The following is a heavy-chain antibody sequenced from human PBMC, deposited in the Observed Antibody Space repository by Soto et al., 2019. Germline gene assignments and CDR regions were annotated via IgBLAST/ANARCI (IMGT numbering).Heavy chain of an antibody. J-gene: IGHJ6*02. CDR2: IIPIFGTA. CDR3: ARGSTIFGVVEYYYYGMDV. Sequence: SVKVSCKASGGTFSSYAISWVRQAPGQGLEWMGGIIPIFGTANYAQKFQGRVTITADESTSTAYMELSSLRSEDTAVYYCARGSTIFGVVEYYYYGMDVWGQGTTVTVSS. V-gene: IGHV1-69*13. CDR1: GGTFSSYA. D-gene: IGHD3-3*01.